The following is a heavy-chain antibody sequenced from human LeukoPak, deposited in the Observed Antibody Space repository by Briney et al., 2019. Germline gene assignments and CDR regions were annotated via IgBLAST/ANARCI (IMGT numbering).Heavy chain of an antibody. CDR2: INPNSGGT. CDR1: GYTFTGYY. J-gene: IGHJ4*02. Sequence: ASVKVSCTASGYTFTGYYMHWVRQAPGQGLEWMGWINPNSGGTKYAQKFQGRVTMTRDTSISTAYMELSRLRSDDTAVYYCARTAAALFRLDCWGQGTLVTVSS. V-gene: IGHV1-2*02. CDR3: ARTAAALFRLDC. D-gene: IGHD2-15*01.